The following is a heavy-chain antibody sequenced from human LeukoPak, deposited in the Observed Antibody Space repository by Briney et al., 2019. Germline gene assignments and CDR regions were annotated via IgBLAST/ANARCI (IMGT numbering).Heavy chain of an antibody. CDR1: GFTFSSYW. Sequence: PGGSLRLSCAASGFTFSSYWMAWVGQAPGKGLEWVANIKQDASVKQYVDSVKGRFTISRDNADNSVYLQMNSLRIEDTAVYYCARDVVGALDYWGQGTLVTVSS. D-gene: IGHD2-15*01. CDR2: IKQDASVK. V-gene: IGHV3-7*01. CDR3: ARDVVGALDY. J-gene: IGHJ4*02.